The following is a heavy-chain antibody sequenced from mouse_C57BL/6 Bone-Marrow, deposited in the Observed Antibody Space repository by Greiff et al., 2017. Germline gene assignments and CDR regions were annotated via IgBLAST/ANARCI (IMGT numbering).Heavy chain of an antibody. J-gene: IGHJ4*01. Sequence: EVKLVESGGGLVQPGGSLKLSCAASGFTFSDYGMAWVRQAPRKGPEWVAFISNLAYSIYYADTVTGRFTISRENAKNTLYLEMSSLRTEDTAMYYCARYAMDYWGQGTSVTVSS. CDR1: GFTFSDYG. V-gene: IGHV5-15*01. CDR3: ARYAMDY. CDR2: ISNLAYSI.